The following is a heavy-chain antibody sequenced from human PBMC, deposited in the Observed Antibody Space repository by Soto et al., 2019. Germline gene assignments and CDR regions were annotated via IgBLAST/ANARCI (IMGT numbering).Heavy chain of an antibody. CDR2: ISSGSTYI. D-gene: IGHD3-10*01. V-gene: IGHV3-21*06. CDR3: ARDSGPGGYYYYYYMDV. CDR1: GFTFSSYS. J-gene: IGHJ6*03. Sequence: EVQLVESGGGLVKPGGSLRLSCAASGFTFSSYSMSWVRQAPGKGLEWVSSISSGSTYIYYAASLKGRFTISRDNANNSLYLQMNSLRAEDTAVYYCARDSGPGGYYYYYYMDVWGKGTTVTVSS.